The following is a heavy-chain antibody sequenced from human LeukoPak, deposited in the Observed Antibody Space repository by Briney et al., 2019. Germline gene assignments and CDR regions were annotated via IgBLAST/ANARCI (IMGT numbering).Heavy chain of an antibody. CDR1: GGSISSYY. V-gene: IGHV4-59*08. Sequence: SETLSLTCTVSGGSISSYYWSWIRQPPGKGLEWIGYIYYSGSTNYNPSLKSRVTISVDTSKNQFSLKLSSVTAADTAVYYCARWGDGYNYLFDYWGQGTLVTVSS. J-gene: IGHJ4*02. D-gene: IGHD5-24*01. CDR3: ARWGDGYNYLFDY. CDR2: IYYSGST.